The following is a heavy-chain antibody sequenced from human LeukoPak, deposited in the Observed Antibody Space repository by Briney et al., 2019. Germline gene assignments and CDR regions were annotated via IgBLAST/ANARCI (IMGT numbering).Heavy chain of an antibody. Sequence: ASVKVSCKASGYTFTSFGISWVRQAPGQGLEWMGWSSAYNGNTNYAQKFQGRVTMTTDTSTSTAYMEVRSLRSDDTAVYYCTGGLGVDTTMIFFDYWGQGSLVTVSS. D-gene: IGHD5-18*01. CDR1: GYTFTSFG. V-gene: IGHV1-18*01. J-gene: IGHJ4*02. CDR3: TGGLGVDTTMIFFDY. CDR2: SSAYNGNT.